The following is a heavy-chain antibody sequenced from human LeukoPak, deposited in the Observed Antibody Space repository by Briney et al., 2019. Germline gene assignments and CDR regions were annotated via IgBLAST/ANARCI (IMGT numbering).Heavy chain of an antibody. CDR2: INHSGST. D-gene: IGHD2-8*01. V-gene: IGHV4-34*01. Sequence: PSETLSLTCAVYGGSFSGYYWSWIRQPPGKGLEWIGEINHSGSTNYNPSLKSRVTISVDTSKNQFSLKLSSVTAADTAVYYCARGREMSHDYCTNGVCYSEAFDYWGQGTLVTVSS. CDR1: GGSFSGYY. J-gene: IGHJ4*02. CDR3: ARGREMSHDYCTNGVCYSEAFDY.